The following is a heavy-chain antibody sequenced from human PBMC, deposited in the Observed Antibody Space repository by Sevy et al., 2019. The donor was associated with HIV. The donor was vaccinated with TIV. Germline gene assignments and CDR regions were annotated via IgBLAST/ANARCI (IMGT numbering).Heavy chain of an antibody. D-gene: IGHD3-22*01. J-gene: IGHJ4*02. CDR2: IIPIFGTA. CDR3: ARDRGYYYDSSGYSNY. V-gene: IGHV1-69*13. Sequence: ASVKVSCKGSGGTFSSYAISWVRQAPGQGLEWMGGIIPIFGTANYAQKFQGRVTITADESTSTAYMELSSLRSEDTAVYYCARDRGYYYDSSGYSNYWGQGTLVTVSS. CDR1: GGTFSSYA.